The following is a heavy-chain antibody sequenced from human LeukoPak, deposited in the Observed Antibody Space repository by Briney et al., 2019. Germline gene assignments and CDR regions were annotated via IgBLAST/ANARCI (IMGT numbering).Heavy chain of an antibody. CDR3: ARIGDRNFDY. Sequence: GASVKLSCKASGYTFTRHYMHWVRQAPGQGLEWMGWIDTHTGIPRYAQGFTGRFVFSLDTSVTTAYLQIRSLKPEDTAVYYCARIGDRNFDYWGQGTLVTVSS. J-gene: IGHJ4*02. V-gene: IGHV7-4-1*01. CDR1: GYTFTRHY. D-gene: IGHD4-17*01. CDR2: IDTHTGIP.